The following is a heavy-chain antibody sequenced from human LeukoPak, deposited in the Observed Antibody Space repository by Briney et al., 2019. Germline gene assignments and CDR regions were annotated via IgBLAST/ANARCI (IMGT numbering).Heavy chain of an antibody. V-gene: IGHV1-18*01. CDR2: ISAYNGNT. J-gene: IGHJ3*02. Sequence: ASVKVSCKASGYTFNSYGISWVRQAPGQGLEWMGWISAYNGNTNYAQKLQGRVTMTTDTSTSTAYVELRSLRSDDTAVYYCARGLWITFGGVIGSPFDIWGQGTMVTVSS. CDR3: ARGLWITFGGVIGSPFDI. CDR1: GYTFNSYG. D-gene: IGHD3-16*02.